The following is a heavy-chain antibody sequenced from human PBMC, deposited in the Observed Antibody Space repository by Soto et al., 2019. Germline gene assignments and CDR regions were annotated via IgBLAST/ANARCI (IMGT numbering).Heavy chain of an antibody. V-gene: IGHV4-59*01. J-gene: IGHJ6*02. CDR3: ARDRPDYSSGWYKGNYYYYGMDV. Sequence: SETLSLTCTVSGGSISSYYWSWIRQPPGKGLEWIGYIYYSGSTNYNPSLKSRVTISVDTSKNQFSLKLSSVTAADTAVYYCARDRPDYSSGWYKGNYYYYGMDVWGQGTTVTSP. D-gene: IGHD6-19*01. CDR2: IYYSGST. CDR1: GGSISSYY.